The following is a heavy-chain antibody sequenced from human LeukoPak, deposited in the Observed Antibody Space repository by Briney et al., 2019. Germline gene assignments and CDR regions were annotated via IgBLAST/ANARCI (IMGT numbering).Heavy chain of an antibody. CDR3: ARGIYYYVS. CDR1: GFTFSTYA. CDR2: ISGSAAST. J-gene: IGHJ5*02. V-gene: IGHV3-23*01. D-gene: IGHD3-16*01. Sequence: PGGSLRLSCAGPGFTFSTYATIWVRQAPGKGLEWVSGISGSAASTYYADSVKGRFTISRDNAKTSLYLQMNSLRAEDTAVYYCARGIYYYVSWGQGTLVTVSS.